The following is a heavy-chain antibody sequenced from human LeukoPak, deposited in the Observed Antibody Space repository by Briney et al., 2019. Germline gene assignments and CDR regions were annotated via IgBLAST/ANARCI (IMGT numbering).Heavy chain of an antibody. CDR3: ARVLTLGGNIAAAGTDGIDY. Sequence: MTSETLSLTCTVSGGSISSGGYYWSWIRQHPGKGLEWIGYIYYSGSTYYNPSLKSRVTISVDTSKNQFSLKLSSVTAADTAVYYCARVLTLGGNIAAAGTDGIDYWGQGTLVTVSS. CDR1: GGSISSGGYY. J-gene: IGHJ4*02. V-gene: IGHV4-31*03. D-gene: IGHD6-13*01. CDR2: IYYSGST.